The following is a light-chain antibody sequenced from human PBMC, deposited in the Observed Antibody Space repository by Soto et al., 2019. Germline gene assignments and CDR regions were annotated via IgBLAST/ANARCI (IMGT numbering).Light chain of an antibody. CDR2: GAS. Sequence: EIVLTQSPGTLSLSPGERATLSCRAIQSVSSSYLAWYQQKPGQAPRLLIYGASSRATGIPDRFSGSGSGTEFTLTISRLEPEDFAVYYCQQYGSSPTWTFGQGTKVDIK. CDR3: QQYGSSPTWT. CDR1: QSVSSSY. J-gene: IGKJ1*01. V-gene: IGKV3-20*01.